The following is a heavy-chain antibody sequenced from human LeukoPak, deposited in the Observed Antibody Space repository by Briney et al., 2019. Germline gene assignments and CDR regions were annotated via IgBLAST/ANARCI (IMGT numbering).Heavy chain of an antibody. Sequence: PGGSLRLSCAASGFTFSSYNMIWVRQAPGKGLEWISYIGTSGSNIYYADSVKGRFTISRDNAKNSLYLQMNSLRDEDTAVYYCARRVRSSSWGFDYWGQGTLVTVSS. CDR1: GFTFSSYN. J-gene: IGHJ4*02. D-gene: IGHD6-13*01. V-gene: IGHV3-48*02. CDR2: IGTSGSNI. CDR3: ARRVRSSSWGFDY.